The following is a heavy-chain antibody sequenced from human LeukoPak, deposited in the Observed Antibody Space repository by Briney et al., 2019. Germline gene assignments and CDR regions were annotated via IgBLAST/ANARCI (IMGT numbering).Heavy chain of an antibody. J-gene: IGHJ4*02. CDR3: ARGYYYDSSGYPLDY. V-gene: IGHV4-59*08. CDR2: ISYSGST. Sequence: PETLSLTCTVSGGSISSYYWSWIRQPPGKGLEWIGYISYSGSTNYNPSLKSRVTISVDTSKNQFSLKLSSVTAADTAVYYCARGYYYDSSGYPLDYWGQGTLVTVSS. D-gene: IGHD3-22*01. CDR1: GGSISSYY.